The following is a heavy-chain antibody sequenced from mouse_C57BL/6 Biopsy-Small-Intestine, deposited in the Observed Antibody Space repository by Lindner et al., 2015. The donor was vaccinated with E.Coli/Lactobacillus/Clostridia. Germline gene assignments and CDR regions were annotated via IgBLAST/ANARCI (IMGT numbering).Heavy chain of an antibody. V-gene: IGHV1-4*01. Sequence: VQLQESGAELARPGASVKMSCKASGYTFTSYTMHWVKQRPGQGLEWIGYINPSSGYTKYNQKFKDKATLTADKSSSTAYMQLSSLTSEDSAVYYCARGGNYHGSSYDYWGQGTTLTVSS. D-gene: IGHD1-1*01. CDR3: ARGGNYHGSSYDY. CDR1: GYTFTSYT. CDR2: INPSSGYT. J-gene: IGHJ2*01.